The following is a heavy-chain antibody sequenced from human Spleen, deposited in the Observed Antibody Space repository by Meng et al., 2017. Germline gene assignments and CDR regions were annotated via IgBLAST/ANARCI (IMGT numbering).Heavy chain of an antibody. D-gene: IGHD2-21*02. CDR1: GFTFSSYG. J-gene: IGHJ2*01. CDR3: ASNVAYCGGDCYSRYFDL. V-gene: IGHV3-33*01. CDR2: IWYDGSNK. Sequence: GESLKISCAASGFTFSSYGMHWVRQAPGKGLEWVAVIWYDGSNKYYADSVKGRFTISRDNSKNTLYLQMNSLRAEDTAVYYCASNVAYCGGDCYSRYFDLWGRGTLVTVSS.